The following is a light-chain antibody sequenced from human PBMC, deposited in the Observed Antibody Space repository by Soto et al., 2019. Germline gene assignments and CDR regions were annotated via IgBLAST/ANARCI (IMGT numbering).Light chain of an antibody. V-gene: IGLV3-9*01. CDR1: NIASKN. J-gene: IGLJ3*02. CDR2: RDN. Sequence: SYELTQPLSVSVALGQTARITCGGNNIASKNVHWYQQKPGQAPVLVIYRDNNRPSGIPERFSGSNSGNTATLTISRAQAGDEADSYCQVWDSSTAVFGGGTKLTVL. CDR3: QVWDSSTAV.